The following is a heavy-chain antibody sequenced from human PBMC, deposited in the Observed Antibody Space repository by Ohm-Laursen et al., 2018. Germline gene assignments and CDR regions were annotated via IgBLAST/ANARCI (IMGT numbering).Heavy chain of an antibody. D-gene: IGHD6-19*01. Sequence: SLRLSCTASGFTFSSYAMSWVRQAPGKGLEWVSVISGSGGSTYYADSVKGRFTISRDNSKNTLYLQMNSLRAEDTAVYSCAKGRLSGWYWFDPWGQGTLVTVSS. V-gene: IGHV3-23*01. J-gene: IGHJ5*02. CDR1: GFTFSSYA. CDR3: AKGRLSGWYWFDP. CDR2: ISGSGGST.